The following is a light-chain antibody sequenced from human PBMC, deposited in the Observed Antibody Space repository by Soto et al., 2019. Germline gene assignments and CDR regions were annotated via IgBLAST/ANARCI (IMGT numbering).Light chain of an antibody. CDR3: QQVNSFPLT. CDR1: QGISSW. V-gene: IGKV1D-12*01. CDR2: AAS. J-gene: IGKJ4*01. Sequence: IPMTQSPSSVSASVGDRVTMTCRASQGISSWLAWYQHKPGKVPQLLIYAASSLQSGVPSRFSGSGSGTDFTLTISSLQPEDFATYYCQQVNSFPLTFGGGTEVEIK.